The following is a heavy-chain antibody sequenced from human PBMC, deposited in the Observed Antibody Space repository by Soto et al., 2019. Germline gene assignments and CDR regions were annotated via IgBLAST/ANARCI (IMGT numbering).Heavy chain of an antibody. Sequence: QVQLQESGPGLVRNSETLSPTCTVSGCSINSYFWSLIRQSQGKGLEVIVHIYSSGSTSYSPSRKSRVFISVDTSKTQFSVEVQSVTAADTAVYYCARAGTNLVQFDYWGQGTLVTVSS. D-gene: IGHD3-10*01. V-gene: IGHV4-59*01. CDR3: ARAGTNLVQFDY. J-gene: IGHJ4*02. CDR2: IYSSGST. CDR1: GCSINSYF.